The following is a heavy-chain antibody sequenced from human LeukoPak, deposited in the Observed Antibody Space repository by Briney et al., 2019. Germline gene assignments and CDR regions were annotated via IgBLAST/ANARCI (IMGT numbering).Heavy chain of an antibody. D-gene: IGHD3-10*01. CDR1: GFTFSSYS. J-gene: IGHJ4*02. CDR3: ARDHPSYYGSGSYYN. V-gene: IGHV3-48*01. CDR2: ISSSSSTI. Sequence: GGSLRLSCEASGFTFSSYSMNWVRQAPGKGQEWVSYISSSSSTIYYADSVKGRFTISRDNAKNSLYLQMNSLRAEDTAVYYCARDHPSYYGSGSYYNWGQGTLVTVSS.